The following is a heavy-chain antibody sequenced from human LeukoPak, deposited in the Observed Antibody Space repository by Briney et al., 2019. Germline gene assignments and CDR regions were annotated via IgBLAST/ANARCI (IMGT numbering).Heavy chain of an antibody. J-gene: IGHJ4*02. CDR1: GGSISSYY. CDR3: ARVVRYFDWLLFDY. CDR2: IYYSGST. V-gene: IGHV4-59*01. Sequence: SETLSLTCTVSGGSISSYYWSWIRQPPGKGLEWIGYIYYSGSTNYNPSLKSRVTISVDTSKNQFSLKLSSVTVADTAVYYRARVVRYFDWLLFDYWGQGTLVTVSS. D-gene: IGHD3-9*01.